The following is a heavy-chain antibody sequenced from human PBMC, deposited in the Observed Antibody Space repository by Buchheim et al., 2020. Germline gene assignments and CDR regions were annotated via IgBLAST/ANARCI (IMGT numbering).Heavy chain of an antibody. V-gene: IGHV3-23*01. D-gene: IGHD3-10*01. CDR2: ISGSGSST. CDR1: GFTFSSYA. CDR3: ARSRGSGTYYSPFDY. J-gene: IGHJ4*02. Sequence: EVQLLESGGGLVQPGGSLRLSCAASGFTFSSYAMSWVRQAPGKGLEWVSAISGSGSSTYYTDPVKGRFTISRDNSKNQPYLQMNSLRAEDTAVYYCARSRGSGTYYSPFDYWGQGTL.